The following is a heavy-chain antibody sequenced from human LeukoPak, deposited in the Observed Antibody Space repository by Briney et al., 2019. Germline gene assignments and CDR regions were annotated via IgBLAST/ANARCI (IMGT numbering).Heavy chain of an antibody. CDR1: GDSISSSSYY. CDR3: ARASSNSATVTLHYYYYYMDV. V-gene: IGHV4-39*07. J-gene: IGHJ6*03. Sequence: PSETLSLTCSVFGDSISSSSYYWGWIRQPPGKGLEWIGSFHYSGITFYNPSLKSRVTISVDTSKNQFSLKLSSVTAADTAVYYCARASSNSATVTLHYYYYYMDVWGKGTTVTISS. CDR2: FHYSGIT. D-gene: IGHD4-17*01.